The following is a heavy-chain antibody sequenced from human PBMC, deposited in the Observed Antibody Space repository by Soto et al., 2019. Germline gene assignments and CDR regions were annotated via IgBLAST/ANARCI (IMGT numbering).Heavy chain of an antibody. V-gene: IGHV4-34*01. CDR3: ARGGYSNPQAYYYYYMDV. J-gene: IGHJ6*03. CDR2: INHSGST. CDR1: GGSFSGYY. D-gene: IGHD4-4*01. Sequence: PSETLSLTCAVYGGSFSGYYWSWIRQPPGKGLEWIGEINHSGSTNYNPSLKSRVTISVDTSKNQFSLKLSSVTAADTAVYCCARGGYSNPQAYYYYYMDVWGKGTTVTVSS.